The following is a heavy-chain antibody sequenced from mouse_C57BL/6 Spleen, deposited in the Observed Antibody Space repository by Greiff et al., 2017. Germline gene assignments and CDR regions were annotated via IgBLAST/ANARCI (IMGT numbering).Heavy chain of an antibody. Sequence: QVQLQQPGTELVKPGASVKLSCKASGYTFTSYWMHWVKQRPGQGLEWIGNINPSNGGTNYNEKFKSKATLTVDKSSSTAYMQLSSLTSEDSAVYYCARSGYDGAPYYAMDYWGQGTSVTVSS. J-gene: IGHJ4*01. D-gene: IGHD3-2*02. V-gene: IGHV1-53*01. CDR2: INPSNGGT. CDR1: GYTFTSYW. CDR3: ARSGYDGAPYYAMDY.